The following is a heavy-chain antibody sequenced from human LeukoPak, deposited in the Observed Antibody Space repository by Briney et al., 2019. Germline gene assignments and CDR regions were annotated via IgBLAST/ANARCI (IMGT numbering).Heavy chain of an antibody. CDR1: GFTFSSYD. Sequence: GGSLRLSCAASGFTFSSYDMSWVRQAPGKGLEWVSSISSSSSYIYYADSVKGRFTISRDNAKNSLYLQMNSLGAEDTAVYYCARIWFGELRVGMDVWGKGTTVTVSS. V-gene: IGHV3-21*01. D-gene: IGHD3-10*01. CDR3: ARIWFGELRVGMDV. CDR2: ISSSSSYI. J-gene: IGHJ6*04.